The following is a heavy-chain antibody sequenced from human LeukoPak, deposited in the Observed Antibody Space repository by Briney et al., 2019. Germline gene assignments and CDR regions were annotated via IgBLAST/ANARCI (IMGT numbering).Heavy chain of an antibody. Sequence: ASVKVSCKAAGYTFTSYYMHWVRQAPGQGLEWMGLINPSGGSTSYAQKFQGRVTMTRDMSTSTVYMELSSLRSEDTAVYYCARTYYYDSSGYYGLAFDIWGQGTMVTVSS. CDR2: INPSGGST. CDR1: GYTFTSYY. J-gene: IGHJ3*02. CDR3: ARTYYYDSSGYYGLAFDI. D-gene: IGHD3-22*01. V-gene: IGHV1-46*01.